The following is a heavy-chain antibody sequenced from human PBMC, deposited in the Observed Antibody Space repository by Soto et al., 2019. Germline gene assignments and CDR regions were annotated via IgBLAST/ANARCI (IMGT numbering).Heavy chain of an antibody. CDR3: ARSVLLWFGDLPYYFDY. D-gene: IGHD3-10*01. Sequence: PSETLSLTCAVSGGSISSGGYSWSWIRQPPGKGLEWIGYIYHSGSTYYNPSLKSRVTISVDRSKNQFSLKLSSVTAADTAVYYCARSVLLWFGDLPYYFDYWGQGALVTVSS. CDR2: IYHSGST. V-gene: IGHV4-30-2*01. CDR1: GGSISSGGYS. J-gene: IGHJ4*02.